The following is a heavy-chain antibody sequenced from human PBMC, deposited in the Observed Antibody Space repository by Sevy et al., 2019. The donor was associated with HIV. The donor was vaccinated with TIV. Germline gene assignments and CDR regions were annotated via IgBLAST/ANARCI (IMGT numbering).Heavy chain of an antibody. Sequence: GGSLRLSCAASGFSFGDYDMHWVRQLSGKGLEWVSSIGTAGDTYYLGSVEGRFTISRDNSKNTVYLQLKELRAEDTALYYCVKEGRDDFNPYLDFWGQGILVTVSS. V-gene: IGHV3-13*01. J-gene: IGHJ4*02. CDR3: VKEGRDDFNPYLDF. CDR1: GFSFGDYD. D-gene: IGHD3-10*01. CDR2: IGTAGDT.